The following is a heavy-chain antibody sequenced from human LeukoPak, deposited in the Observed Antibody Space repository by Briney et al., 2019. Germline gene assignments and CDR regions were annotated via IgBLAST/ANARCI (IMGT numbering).Heavy chain of an antibody. CDR1: GGTFSSYT. CDR3: ASTRSSSWFDP. CDR2: IIPILGIA. D-gene: IGHD2-2*01. V-gene: IGHV1-69*02. J-gene: IGHJ5*02. Sequence: GASVKVSCKASGGTFSSYTISWVRQAPGQGLEWMGRIIPILGIANYAQKFQGRVTITADKSTSTAYMELSSLRSEGTAVYYCASTRSSSWFDPWGQGTLVTVSS.